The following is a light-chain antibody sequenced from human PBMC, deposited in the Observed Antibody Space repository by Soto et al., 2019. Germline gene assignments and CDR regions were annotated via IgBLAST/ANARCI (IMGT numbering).Light chain of an antibody. J-gene: IGLJ1*01. CDR1: SSDVGAYNY. Sequence: QSALTQPPSASGSPGQSVTISCTGTSSDVGAYNYLSWYQQHPGKAPKLMIYEVSKRPSGVPDRFSGSKSGNTASLTVSGLQAEDEADYDCSSYAGSNNYVFGTGTKLTVL. V-gene: IGLV2-8*01. CDR3: SSYAGSNNYV. CDR2: EVS.